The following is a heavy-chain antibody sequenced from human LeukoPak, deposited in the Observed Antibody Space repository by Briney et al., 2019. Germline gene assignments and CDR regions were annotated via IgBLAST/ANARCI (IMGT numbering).Heavy chain of an antibody. J-gene: IGHJ4*02. D-gene: IGHD6-19*01. CDR1: GFTFSSYE. CDR3: ARIRGWPPYYFDY. CDR2: ISSSGSTI. Sequence: GGSLRLSCAASGFTFSSYEMNWVRQAPGKGLEWVSYISSSGSTIYYADSVKGRFTISRDNSKNTLYLQMNSLRAEDTAVYYCARIRGWPPYYFDYWGQGTLVTVSS. V-gene: IGHV3-48*03.